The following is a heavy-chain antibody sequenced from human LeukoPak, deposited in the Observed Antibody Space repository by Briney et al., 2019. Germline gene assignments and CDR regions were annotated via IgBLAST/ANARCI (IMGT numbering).Heavy chain of an antibody. CDR3: ARGDGYNWRYFDY. CDR1: GGSISSSSYY. Sequence: PSETLSLTCTVSGGSISSSSYYWGWIRQPPGKGLEWIGSIYYSGSTYYNPSLKSRVTISVDTSKNQFSLKLSSVTAADTAVYYCARGDGYNWRYFDYWGQGTLVTVSS. V-gene: IGHV4-39*07. CDR2: IYYSGST. J-gene: IGHJ4*02. D-gene: IGHD5-24*01.